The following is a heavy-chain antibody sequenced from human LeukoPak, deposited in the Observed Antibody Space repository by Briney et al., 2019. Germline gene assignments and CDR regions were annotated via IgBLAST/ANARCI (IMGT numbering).Heavy chain of an antibody. J-gene: IGHJ4*02. D-gene: IGHD4-17*01. CDR2: IYHSGSV. CDR3: ASTITVTTDY. V-gene: IGHV4-34*01. Sequence: SETLSLTCAVYGGSFSGYYWSWIRQPPGKGLEWIGSIYHSGSVYYNPSLKSRVTISVDTSKNQFSLKLSSVTAADTAVYYCASTITVTTDYWGQGTLVTVSS. CDR1: GGSFSGYY.